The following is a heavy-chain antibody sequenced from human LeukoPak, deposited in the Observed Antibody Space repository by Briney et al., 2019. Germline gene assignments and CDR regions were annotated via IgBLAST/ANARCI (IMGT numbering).Heavy chain of an antibody. CDR1: GFSFTNYA. CDR3: AREESYYYDSSDYYYYGMDV. J-gene: IGHJ6*02. CDR2: LRGDGET. D-gene: IGHD3-22*01. Sequence: GGSLRLSCAASGFSFTNYAMSWVRQAPARGPEWVSSLRGDGETFYADSVKGRFTISRDNAKNSLYLQMNSLRAEDTAVYYCAREESYYYDSSDYYYYGMDVWGQGTTVTVSS. V-gene: IGHV3-69-1*02.